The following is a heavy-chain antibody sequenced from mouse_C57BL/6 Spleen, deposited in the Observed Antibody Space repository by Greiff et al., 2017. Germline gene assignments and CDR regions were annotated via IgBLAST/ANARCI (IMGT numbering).Heavy chain of an antibody. V-gene: IGHV1-5*01. D-gene: IGHD1-1*01. J-gene: IGHJ2*01. CDR1: GYTFTSYW. CDR3: TRNYYGTPYYFDY. Sequence: EVQLQQSGTVLARPGASVKMSCKTSGYTFTSYWMHWVKQRPGQGLEWIGAIYPGNSDTSYNQKFKGKAKLTAVTSASTAYMELSSLTNEDSAVYYCTRNYYGTPYYFDYWGQGTTLTVSS. CDR2: IYPGNSDT.